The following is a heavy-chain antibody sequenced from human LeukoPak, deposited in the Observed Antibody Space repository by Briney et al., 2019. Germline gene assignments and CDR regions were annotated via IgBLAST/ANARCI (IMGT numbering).Heavy chain of an antibody. CDR2: INHSGST. V-gene: IGHV4-34*01. CDR1: GGSISSYY. D-gene: IGHD3-3*01. Sequence: SETLSLTCTVSGGSISSYYWSWIRPPPGKGLEWIGEINHSGSTNYNPSLKSRVTISVDTSKNQFSLKLSSVTAADTAVYYCARVPRVVILPHDAFDIWGQGTMVTVSS. CDR3: ARVPRVVILPHDAFDI. J-gene: IGHJ3*02.